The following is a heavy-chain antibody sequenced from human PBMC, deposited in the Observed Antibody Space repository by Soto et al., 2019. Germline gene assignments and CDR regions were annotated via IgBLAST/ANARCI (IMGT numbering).Heavy chain of an antibody. CDR1: GGSIGSDSYS. J-gene: IGHJ6*02. CDR2: IYHSGNT. V-gene: IGHV4-30-2*01. D-gene: IGHD3-10*01. CDR3: AGYDSGNYYYGMDV. Sequence: PSETLSLTCAVSGGSIGSDSYSWSWIRQPPGKGLEWIGYIYHSGNTYYNPSLRSRVTISVDRSKNQFSLNLTSVTAADTAVYYCAGYDSGNYYYGMDVWGQGTTVTVSS.